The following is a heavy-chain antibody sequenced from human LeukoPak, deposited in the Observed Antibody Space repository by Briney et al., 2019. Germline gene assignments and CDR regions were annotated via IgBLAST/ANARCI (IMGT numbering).Heavy chain of an antibody. D-gene: IGHD3-10*01. CDR1: GFTFGSYT. CDR2: ISPSGDST. CDR3: GRDFVGESGAGGP. V-gene: IGHV3-21*01. J-gene: IGHJ5*02. Sequence: GGSLRLSCAASGFTFGSYTMNWVRQAPGKGLEWVSSISPSGDSTWNADSVKGRFTISRDNPKNSVYLHMNSLRAEDTAIYYCGRDFVGESGAGGPWGQGILVTVSS.